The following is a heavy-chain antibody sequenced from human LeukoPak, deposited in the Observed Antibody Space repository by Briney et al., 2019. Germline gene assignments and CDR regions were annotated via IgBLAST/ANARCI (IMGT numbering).Heavy chain of an antibody. Sequence: ASVKVSCKASGYTFTSYYMHWVRQAPGQGLEWMGIINPSGDSTNYAQKFQGRVTMTRDTSTSTVYMEMSSLRSEDTAVYYCARGVVPGYYYYGMDVWGQGTTVTVSS. V-gene: IGHV1-46*01. CDR1: GYTFTSYY. D-gene: IGHD2-15*01. CDR3: ARGVVPGYYYYGMDV. CDR2: INPSGDST. J-gene: IGHJ6*02.